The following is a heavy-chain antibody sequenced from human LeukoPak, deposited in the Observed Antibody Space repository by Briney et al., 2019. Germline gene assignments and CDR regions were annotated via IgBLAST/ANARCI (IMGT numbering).Heavy chain of an antibody. CDR1: GFTFSSYA. J-gene: IGHJ4*02. CDR3: ARDGVITIFLVRFDY. CDR2: ISYDGSNK. D-gene: IGHD3-3*01. V-gene: IGHV3-30-3*01. Sequence: GGSLRLSCAASGFTFSSYAMHWVRQAPGKGLEWVAVISYDGSNKYYADSVKGRFTISRDNSKNTLYLQMNSLRAEDTAVYYCARDGVITIFLVRFDYWGQGTLVTVSS.